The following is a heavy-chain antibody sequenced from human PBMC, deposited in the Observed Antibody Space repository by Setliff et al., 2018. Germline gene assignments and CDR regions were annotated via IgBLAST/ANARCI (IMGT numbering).Heavy chain of an antibody. Sequence: SETLSLTCAVYGGSFSGYYWSWIRQPPGKGLEWIGEINHSGSSNYNQSLKSRVTLSVDTSKNQFSLQLTSVTAADTAIYYCARGGGSVLPNYYYFNYMDVWGKGTTVTVSS. J-gene: IGHJ6*03. CDR1: GGSFSGYY. CDR2: INHSGSS. CDR3: ARGGGSVLPNYYYFNYMDV. V-gene: IGHV4-34*01. D-gene: IGHD2-15*01.